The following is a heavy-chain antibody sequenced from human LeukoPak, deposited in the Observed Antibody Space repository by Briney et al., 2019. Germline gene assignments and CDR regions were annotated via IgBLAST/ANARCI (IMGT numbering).Heavy chain of an antibody. Sequence: GGSLRLSCAASGFTFSSYWMHWVRQALGKGRVWVSRINSVGSSTSYADSVKGRFTISRDNAKNTLYLQMNSLRAEDTAVYYCARGQYYDSSGYPKGYNWFDPWGQGTLVTVSS. D-gene: IGHD3-22*01. CDR3: ARGQYYDSSGYPKGYNWFDP. CDR1: GFTFSSYW. CDR2: INSVGSST. J-gene: IGHJ5*02. V-gene: IGHV3-74*01.